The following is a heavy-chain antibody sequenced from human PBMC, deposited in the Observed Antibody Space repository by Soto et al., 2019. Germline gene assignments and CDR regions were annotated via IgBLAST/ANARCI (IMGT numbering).Heavy chain of an antibody. CDR1: GFSFSDYW. J-gene: IGHJ4*02. D-gene: IGHD6-19*01. V-gene: IGHV3-7*05. Sequence: EVQLVESGGGLVQPGGSLRVSCETSGFSFSDYWMSWVRQSPGKGMEWVANVKQDGSEKNYVDSVKGRFSISRDNARKSVCLQMNSLRGEDTAVYHCAAGRWMVRYWGQGTLVTVSS. CDR2: VKQDGSEK. CDR3: AAGRWMVRY.